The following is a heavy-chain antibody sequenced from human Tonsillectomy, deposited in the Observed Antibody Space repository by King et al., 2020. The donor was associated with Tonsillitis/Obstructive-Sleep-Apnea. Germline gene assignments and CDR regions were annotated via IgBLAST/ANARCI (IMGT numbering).Heavy chain of an antibody. CDR3: AKVAGIAVAGNFDY. CDR2: IYYSGST. D-gene: IGHD6-19*01. J-gene: IGHJ4*02. CDR1: GGSLSSSSYY. Sequence: QLQESGPGLVKPSETLSLTCTVSGGSLSSSSYYWGWIRQPPGKGLEWIGTIYYSGSTYYNPSLKSRVTISVDTSKNQFSLELSSVTAADTAVYYCAKVAGIAVAGNFDYWGQGTLVTVSS. V-gene: IGHV4-39*07.